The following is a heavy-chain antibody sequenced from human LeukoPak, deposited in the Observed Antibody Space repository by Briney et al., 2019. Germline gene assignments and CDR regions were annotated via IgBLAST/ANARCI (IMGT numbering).Heavy chain of an antibody. CDR2: IYYSGST. CDR1: GGSISSGGYY. CDR3: ARDSRGTAIDY. D-gene: IGHD3-16*01. Sequence: SETLSLTCTVSGGSISSGGYYWSWIRQHPGKGLEWIGYIYYSGSTYYNPSLKSRVTISVDTSKNQFSLKLSSVTAADTAVYYCARDSRGTAIDYWGQGTLVTVSS. V-gene: IGHV4-31*03. J-gene: IGHJ4*02.